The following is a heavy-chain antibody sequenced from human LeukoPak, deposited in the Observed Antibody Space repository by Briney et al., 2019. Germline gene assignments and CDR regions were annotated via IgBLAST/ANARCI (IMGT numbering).Heavy chain of an antibody. CDR1: GGSISGYY. J-gene: IGHJ4*02. Sequence: SETLSLTCTVSGGSISGYYWSWIRQPPGKGLEWIGYIRYSGTTNYSPSLKSRATISVDTSKNQFSLNQISVTAADTAIYYCARDRYSSSHGPSDFDYWGQGTLVTVSS. CDR3: ARDRYSSSHGPSDFDY. V-gene: IGHV4-59*01. D-gene: IGHD6-13*01. CDR2: IRYSGTT.